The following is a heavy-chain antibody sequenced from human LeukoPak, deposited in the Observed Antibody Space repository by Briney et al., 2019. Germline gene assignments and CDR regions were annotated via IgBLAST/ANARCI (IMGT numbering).Heavy chain of an antibody. CDR2: ICGTGSTK. V-gene: IGHV3-11*01. CDR3: ARPYDFDY. CDR1: GFTFSDDY. Sequence: PGGSLRLSCAASGFTFSDDYMSWIRQAPGKELAWVSYICGTGSTKYYADSVKGRFTISRDNAKNSLYLQMNSLRAEDTAVYYCARPYDFDYWGQGTLVTVSS. J-gene: IGHJ4*02. D-gene: IGHD2-2*01.